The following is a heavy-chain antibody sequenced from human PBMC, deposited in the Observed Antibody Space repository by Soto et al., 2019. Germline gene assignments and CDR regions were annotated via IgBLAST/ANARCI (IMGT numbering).Heavy chain of an antibody. CDR3: ARHGRIRYCSGGSCYDY. CDR1: GYSFTSYW. J-gene: IGHJ4*02. Sequence: GESLKISCNGSGYSFTSYWISWVRQMPGKGLEWMGRIDPSDSYTNYSPSFQGHVTISADKSISTAYLQWSSLKASDTAMYYCARHGRIRYCSGGSCYDYWGQGTLVTVSS. V-gene: IGHV5-10-1*01. D-gene: IGHD2-15*01. CDR2: IDPSDSYT.